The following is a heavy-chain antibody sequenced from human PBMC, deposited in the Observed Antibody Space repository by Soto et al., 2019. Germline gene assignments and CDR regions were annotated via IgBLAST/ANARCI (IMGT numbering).Heavy chain of an antibody. V-gene: IGHV4-59*08. CDR3: AREVRFLEWPDPYNWFDP. CDR2: IYYSGST. D-gene: IGHD3-3*01. CDR1: GGSISSYY. Sequence: QVQLQESGPGLVKPSETLSLTCTVSGGSISSYYWSWIRQPPGKGLEWIGYIYYSGSTNYNHSLKSRVTISVDTSKNQFSLKLSSVTAADTAVYYCAREVRFLEWPDPYNWFDPWGQGTLVTVSS. J-gene: IGHJ5*02.